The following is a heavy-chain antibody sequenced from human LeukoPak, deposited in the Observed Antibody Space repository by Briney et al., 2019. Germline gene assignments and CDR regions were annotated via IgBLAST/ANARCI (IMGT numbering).Heavy chain of an antibody. CDR3: AKNFDL. CDR1: GGSFSGYY. CDR2: IHHSGST. V-gene: IGHV4-34*01. J-gene: IGHJ2*01. Sequence: WETLSLTCAVYGGSFSGYYWSWIRQPPGKGLEWIGEIHHSGSTNSNPSLKSRVTVSVDTSKNQFSLKLSSVTAADTAVYFCAKNFDLWGRGTLVTVSS.